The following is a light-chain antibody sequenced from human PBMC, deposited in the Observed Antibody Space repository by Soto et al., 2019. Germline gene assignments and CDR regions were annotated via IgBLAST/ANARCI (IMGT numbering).Light chain of an antibody. V-gene: IGKV1-5*01. CDR2: GAS. Sequence: DVQMTQSPSTLSASVGGRVTITCRASQSIINWLAWYQQKPGKAPKLLIYGASSLESGVPSRFSGSGSGTEFTLTITNLQPDEFATYYCQQYDSFPGTVGQGTKLDIK. CDR1: QSIINW. CDR3: QQYDSFPGT. J-gene: IGKJ1*01.